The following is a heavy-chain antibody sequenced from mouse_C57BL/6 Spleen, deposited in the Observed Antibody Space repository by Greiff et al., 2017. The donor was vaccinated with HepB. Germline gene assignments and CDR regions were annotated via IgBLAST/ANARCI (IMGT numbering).Heavy chain of an antibody. Sequence: EVQLVASGGGLVKPGGSLKLSCAASGFTFSSYAMSWVRQTPEKRLEWVATISDGGSYTYYPDNVKGRFTISRDNAKNNLYLQMSHLKSEDTAMYYCARVGDNYYGGFDYWGQGTTLTVSS. J-gene: IGHJ2*01. CDR2: ISDGGSYT. V-gene: IGHV5-4*01. CDR3: ARVGDNYYGGFDY. CDR1: GFTFSSYA. D-gene: IGHD1-1*01.